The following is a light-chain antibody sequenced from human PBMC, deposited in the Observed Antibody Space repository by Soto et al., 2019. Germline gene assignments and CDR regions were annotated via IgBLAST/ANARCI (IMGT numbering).Light chain of an antibody. CDR2: GAS. CDR1: RGISSY. J-gene: IGKJ4*01. V-gene: IGKV1-9*01. CDR3: QQLNKYPST. Sequence: QWTQSPSSLSASVGDRVTITCRASRGISSYLGWYQQKPGKARKLLIYGASTLQSGVPSRFSGSGSGTDFTLTISSLQPEDFATYYCQQLNKYPSTFGGGTQVDI.